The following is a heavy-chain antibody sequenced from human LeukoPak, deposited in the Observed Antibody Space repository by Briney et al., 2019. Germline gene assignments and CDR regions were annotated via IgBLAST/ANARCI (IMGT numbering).Heavy chain of an antibody. CDR2: ISSSSSYM. Sequence: GGSLRLSCAASGFTFSSYSMNWVRQAPGKGLEWVSSISSSSSYMYYADSVKGRFTISRDNAKNSLYLQMNSLRAEDTAVYYCARSPLYGSLYYFDYWGQGTLVTVSS. V-gene: IGHV3-21*01. CDR1: GFTFSSYS. J-gene: IGHJ4*02. CDR3: ARSPLYGSLYYFDY. D-gene: IGHD3-3*01.